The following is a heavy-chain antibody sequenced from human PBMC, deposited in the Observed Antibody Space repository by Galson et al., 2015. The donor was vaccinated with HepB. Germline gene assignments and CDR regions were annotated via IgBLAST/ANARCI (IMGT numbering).Heavy chain of an antibody. CDR2: ISYDGSNR. J-gene: IGHJ6*02. CDR1: GFTFSSYA. D-gene: IGHD2-15*01. CDR3: ARNSERIYYYGMDV. Sequence: SLRLSCAASGFTFSSYAMHWVRQAPGKGLQWVAIISYDGSNRYYADSVKGRFTISRDNSKKTVYLQMNSLRAEDTAVYYCARNSERIYYYGMDVWGQGTTVIVSS. V-gene: IGHV3-30*04.